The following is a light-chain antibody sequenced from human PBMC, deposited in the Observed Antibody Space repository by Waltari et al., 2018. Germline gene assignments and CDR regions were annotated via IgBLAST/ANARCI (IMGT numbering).Light chain of an antibody. CDR1: SSDVGGYNY. J-gene: IGLJ3*02. CDR2: EVS. CDR3: SSYAGSNNFGV. Sequence: QSALTQPPSASGSPGQSGTISCTGTSSDVGGYNYVSWYQQHPGTAPKLMIYEVSKRPSAVPDRFSGSKSGNTASLTVSGLQAEDEADYYCSSYAGSNNFGVFGGGTKLTVL. V-gene: IGLV2-8*01.